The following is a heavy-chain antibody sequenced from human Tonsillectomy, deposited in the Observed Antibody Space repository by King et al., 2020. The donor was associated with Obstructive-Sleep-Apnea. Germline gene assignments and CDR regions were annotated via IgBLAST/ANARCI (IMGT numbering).Heavy chain of an antibody. J-gene: IGHJ4*02. CDR2: ISAYNGNT. CDR1: GYMFTSYG. D-gene: IGHD6-19*01. V-gene: IGHV1-18*04. CDR3: ARNPYSTGWYSGWIDY. Sequence: QLVQSGAEVKKPGASVKVSCKASGYMFTSYGISWVRQAPGQGLEWSGWISAYNGNTNYAQKFQGRVTMTTDTATSTAYMELRSLRSDDTAVYYCARNPYSTGWYSGWIDYWGQGTLVTVSS.